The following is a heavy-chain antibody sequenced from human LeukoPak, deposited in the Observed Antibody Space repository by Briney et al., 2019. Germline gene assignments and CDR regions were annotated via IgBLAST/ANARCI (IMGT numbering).Heavy chain of an antibody. V-gene: IGHV3-7*01. CDR1: GFTFSSYW. CDR2: IKQDGSEK. D-gene: IGHD6-13*01. J-gene: IGHJ4*02. Sequence: GGSLRLSCAASGFTFSSYWMSWVRQAPGKGLEWVANIKQDGSEKYYVDSVKGRFTISRDNAKNSLYLQMNSLRAEDMAVYYCARHGSSWYCDYWGQGTLVTVSS. CDR3: ARHGSSWYCDY.